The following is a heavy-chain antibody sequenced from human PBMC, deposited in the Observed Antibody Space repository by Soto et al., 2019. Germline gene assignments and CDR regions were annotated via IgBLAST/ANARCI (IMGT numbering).Heavy chain of an antibody. J-gene: IGHJ4*02. CDR2: LNAGNGNT. D-gene: IGHD3-9*01. Sequence: GDSVKVSCKASGYTFTSYAMHWVRQAPGQRLEWMGWLNAGNGNTKYSQKFQGRVTITRNTSASTAYMELSSLRSEDTAVYYCARDPYVLRYFDWLSKEPYFDYWGQGTLVTVSS. CDR3: ARDPYVLRYFDWLSKEPYFDY. CDR1: GYTFTSYA. V-gene: IGHV1-3*01.